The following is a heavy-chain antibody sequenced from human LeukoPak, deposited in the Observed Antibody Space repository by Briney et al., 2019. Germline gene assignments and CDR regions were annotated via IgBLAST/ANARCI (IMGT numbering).Heavy chain of an antibody. D-gene: IGHD1-26*01. V-gene: IGHV4-39*07. CDR2: IYYSGST. CDR1: GGSISSYY. Sequence: ASETLSLTCTVSGGSISSYYWGWIRQPPGKGLEWIGSIYYSGSTYYNPSLKSRVTISVDTSKNQFSLKLSSVTAADTAVYYCASDSRGVVGPFDYWGQGTLVTVSS. J-gene: IGHJ4*02. CDR3: ASDSRGVVGPFDY.